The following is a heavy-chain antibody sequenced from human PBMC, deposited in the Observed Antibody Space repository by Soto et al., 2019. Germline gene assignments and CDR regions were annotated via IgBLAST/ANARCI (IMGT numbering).Heavy chain of an antibody. CDR3: ARHGWDGMDV. D-gene: IGHD2-2*03. CDR2: IDPSDSYT. CDR1: GYSFTSYW. Sequence: PGESLKISCKGSGYSFTSYWISWARQVPGKGLGWMGRIDPSDSYTNYSPSFQGHVTISADKSISTAYLQWSSLKASDTAMYYCARHGWDGMDVWGQGTTVTVSS. J-gene: IGHJ6*02. V-gene: IGHV5-10-1*01.